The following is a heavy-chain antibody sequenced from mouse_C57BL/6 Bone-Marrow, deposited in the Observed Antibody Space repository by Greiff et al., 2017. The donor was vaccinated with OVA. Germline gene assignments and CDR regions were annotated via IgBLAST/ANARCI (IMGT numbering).Heavy chain of an antibody. CDR2: INYDGSST. D-gene: IGHD2-4*01. J-gene: IGHJ4*01. CDR3: ARDHGDYYDAMDY. V-gene: IGHV5-16*01. Sequence: EVQRVESEAGLVQPGRSMKLSCTASGFTFSDYYMHWVRQVPEKGLEWVANINYDGSSTYYLDSLKSRFIFSRDNAKNILYLQMSSLTSEDTATYYCARDHGDYYDAMDYWGQGTSVTVSS. CDR1: GFTFSDYY.